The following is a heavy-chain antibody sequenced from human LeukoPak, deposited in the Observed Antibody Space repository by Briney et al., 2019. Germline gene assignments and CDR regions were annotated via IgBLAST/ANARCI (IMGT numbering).Heavy chain of an antibody. D-gene: IGHD2-15*01. J-gene: IGHJ6*03. V-gene: IGHV3-21*01. Sequence: GGSLRLSCAASGFTFSNYNMNWVRQAPGKGLEWVSSISTSSNYIYYADSVKGRFTISRDNAKNSLYLQMNSLRAEDTAVYYCARVGGGYCSGGSCYSRFYYYYYMDVWGKGTTVTISS. CDR1: GFTFSNYN. CDR3: ARVGGGYCSGGSCYSRFYYYYYMDV. CDR2: ISTSSNYI.